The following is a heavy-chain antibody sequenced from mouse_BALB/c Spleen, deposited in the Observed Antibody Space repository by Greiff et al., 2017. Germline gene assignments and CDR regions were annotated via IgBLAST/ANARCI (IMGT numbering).Heavy chain of an antibody. D-gene: IGHD2-4*01. CDR2: INPSTGYT. CDR1: GYTFTSYW. CDR3: ARRAYDLYYFDY. J-gene: IGHJ2*01. V-gene: IGHV1-7*01. Sequence: QVQLKQSGAELAKPGASVKMSCKASGYTFTSYWMHWVKQRPGQGLEWIGYINPSTGYTEYNQKFKDKATLTADKSSSTAYMQLSSLTSEDSAVYYCARRAYDLYYFDYWGQGTTLTVSS.